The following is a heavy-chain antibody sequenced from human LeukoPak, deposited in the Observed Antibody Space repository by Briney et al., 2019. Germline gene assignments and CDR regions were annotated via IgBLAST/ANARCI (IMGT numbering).Heavy chain of an antibody. V-gene: IGHV3-9*01. CDR3: AKDYHDFWSGRLPENFDY. CDR2: ISWKSGSI. Sequence: PGGSLRLSCAASGFTFDDYAMHWVRQAPGKGLEWVSGISWKSGSIGYADSVKGRFTISRDNAKNSLYLQMNSLRAEDTAVYYCAKDYHDFWSGRLPENFDYWGQGTLVTVSS. CDR1: GFTFDDYA. D-gene: IGHD3-3*01. J-gene: IGHJ4*02.